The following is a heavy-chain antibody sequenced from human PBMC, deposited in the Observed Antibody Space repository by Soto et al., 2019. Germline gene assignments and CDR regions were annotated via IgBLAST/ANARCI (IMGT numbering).Heavy chain of an antibody. Sequence: PGESLRASWRGSGYNFSNYYISWMRHLPGKGLEWMGRVDPSDSYTNYSPSFQGHVSISADMSITTVFLLLRSLKASDSGMYYCATLKWDYGDYDRWGQGTLVTVSS. D-gene: IGHD4-17*01. CDR3: ATLKWDYGDYDR. J-gene: IGHJ5*02. V-gene: IGHV5-10-1*01. CDR1: GYNFSNYY. CDR2: VDPSDSYT.